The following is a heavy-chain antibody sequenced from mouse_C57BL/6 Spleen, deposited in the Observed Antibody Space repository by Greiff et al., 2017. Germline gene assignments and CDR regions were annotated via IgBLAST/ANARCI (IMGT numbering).Heavy chain of an antibody. V-gene: IGHV1-53*01. D-gene: IGHD1-1*01. CDR3: ARDVNTVGDYWDY. Sequence: QVQLQQPGPELVKPGASVKMSCKASGYTFTSSWMHWVKQRPGQGLEWIGNINPSNGGTNYNEKFKSKATLTVDKSSSTAYMQLSSLTSEDSAVYYCARDVNTVGDYWDYWGQGTTVTVSS. CDR2: INPSNGGT. CDR1: GYTFTSSW. J-gene: IGHJ2*01.